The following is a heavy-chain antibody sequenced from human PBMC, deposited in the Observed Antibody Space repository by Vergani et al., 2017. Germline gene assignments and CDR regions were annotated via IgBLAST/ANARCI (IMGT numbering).Heavy chain of an antibody. CDR3: ARTRGSSWYRAYNWFDP. Sequence: QVTLRESGPALVKPTQTLTLTCTFSGFSLSTSGMCVSWIRQPPGKALEWLARIDWVDDKYYSTSLKSRLTISKDTSKSQVVLTMTNMDPVDTATYYCARTRGSSWYRAYNWFDPWGQGTLVTVSS. J-gene: IGHJ5*02. CDR1: GFSLSTSGMC. V-gene: IGHV2-70*15. D-gene: IGHD6-13*01. CDR2: IDWVDDK.